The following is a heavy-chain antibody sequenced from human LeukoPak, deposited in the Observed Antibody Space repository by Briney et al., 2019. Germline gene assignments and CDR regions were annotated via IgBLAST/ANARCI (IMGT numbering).Heavy chain of an antibody. J-gene: IGHJ6*02. CDR3: ARDSRIVVPAATPPPSHFYYYYGMDV. D-gene: IGHD2-2*01. CDR1: GYTFTSYY. Sequence: ASVKVSCKASGYTFTSYYMHWVRQAPGQGLEWMGIINPSGGSTSYAQKFQGRVTMTRDTSTSTVYMELSSLRSEDTAVCYCARDSRIVVPAATPPPSHFYYYYGMDVWGQGTTVTVSS. V-gene: IGHV1-46*01. CDR2: INPSGGST.